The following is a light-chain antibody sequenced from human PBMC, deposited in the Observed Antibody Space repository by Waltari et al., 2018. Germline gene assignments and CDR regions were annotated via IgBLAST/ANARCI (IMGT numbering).Light chain of an antibody. J-gene: IGLJ1*01. CDR3: SSYTSSRTYV. V-gene: IGLV2-14*03. CDR2: DVT. Sequence: QSALTQPASVSGSPGQSITISCPGTSSDVGAYDFVSWYQQRPGKAPKLLIYDVTSRPSGVSDHFSGSKSGNTASLTISGLQTEDEADYYCSSYTSSRTYVFGTGTKVTVL. CDR1: SSDVGAYDF.